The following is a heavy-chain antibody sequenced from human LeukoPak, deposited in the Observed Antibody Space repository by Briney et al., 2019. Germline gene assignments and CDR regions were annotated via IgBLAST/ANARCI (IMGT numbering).Heavy chain of an antibody. CDR2: ISAYNGNT. V-gene: IGHV1-18*01. J-gene: IGHJ4*02. CDR1: GYTFPNYG. D-gene: IGHD4-23*01. Sequence: SVKVSCKASGYTFPNYGISWVRLAPGQGLEWMGWISAYNGNTNYAQKLQGRVTMTTDTSTSTAYMELRSLRSDDTAVYYCASAAGGNLDYWGQGTLVTVSS. CDR3: ASAAGGNLDY.